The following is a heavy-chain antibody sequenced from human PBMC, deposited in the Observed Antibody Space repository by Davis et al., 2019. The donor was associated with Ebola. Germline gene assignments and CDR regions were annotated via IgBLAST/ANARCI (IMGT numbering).Heavy chain of an antibody. CDR3: AHSPAAAGTFDP. CDR1: GFLLSTTGVG. CDR2: IYWDDGK. J-gene: IGHJ5*02. V-gene: IGHV2-5*02. D-gene: IGHD6-13*01. Sequence: SGPTLVKPTQTLMLTCTFSGFLLSTTGVGVGWIRQPPGKALEWLALIYWDDGKRYSPSLKTRLTITKDTSKNQVVLTMTNMDPVDTATYYCAHSPAAAGTFDPWGQGTLVTVSS.